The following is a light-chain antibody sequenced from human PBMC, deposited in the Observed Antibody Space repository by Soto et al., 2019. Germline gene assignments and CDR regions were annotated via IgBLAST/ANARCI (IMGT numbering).Light chain of an antibody. Sequence: DIQMTQSPSTLSASVGDRVSITCRASQSISSWLAWYQQKPGKAPKLLIYKASTLQSGVPSRFSGSGSGTEFTLTINSLQPDVFATYYCQQYDHYPLTFGGGTKVEIK. CDR1: QSISSW. CDR2: KAS. CDR3: QQYDHYPLT. J-gene: IGKJ4*01. V-gene: IGKV1-5*03.